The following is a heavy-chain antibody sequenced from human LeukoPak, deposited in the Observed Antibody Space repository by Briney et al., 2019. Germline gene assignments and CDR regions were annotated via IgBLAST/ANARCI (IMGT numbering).Heavy chain of an antibody. CDR2: ISSSSSTI. Sequence: GGSLRLSCAASGLTFSSYSMNWFRQAPGKGLEWVSYISSSSSTIYYADSVKGRFTISRDNSKNTLYLQMNSLRAEDTAVYYCAKTGFGVCSSTSCHLIWGPGTLVTVSS. D-gene: IGHD2-2*01. CDR1: GLTFSSYS. J-gene: IGHJ4*02. CDR3: AKTGFGVCSSTSCHLI. V-gene: IGHV3-48*01.